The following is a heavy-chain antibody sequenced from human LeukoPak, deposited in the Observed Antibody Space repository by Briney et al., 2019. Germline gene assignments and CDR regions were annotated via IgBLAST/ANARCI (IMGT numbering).Heavy chain of an antibody. D-gene: IGHD4-17*01. J-gene: IGHJ4*02. CDR1: GGSFSGYY. Sequence: SETLSLTCAVYGGSFSGYYWSWIRQPPGKGLEWIGEINHSGSTNYNPSLKSRVTISVDTSKNQFSLKLSSVTAADTAMYYCARGHYGGSWGFDYWGQGTLVTVSS. V-gene: IGHV4-34*01. CDR3: ARGHYGGSWGFDY. CDR2: INHSGST.